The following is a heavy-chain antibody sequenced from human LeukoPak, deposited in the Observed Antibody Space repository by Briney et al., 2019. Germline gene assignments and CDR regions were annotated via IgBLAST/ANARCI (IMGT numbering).Heavy chain of an antibody. V-gene: IGHV3-23*01. CDR3: TRVGYIDEGIDY. CDR1: AFAFGNHA. CDR2: ISADGYNT. Sequence: GGSLRLSCAASAFAFGNHAMSWVRQTPGKGLEWVSGISADGYNTHYADSVKGRLTISRDNFKSTLFLHMKSLRAEDTAIYYCTRVGYIDEGIDYWGQGTLVTVSS. J-gene: IGHJ4*02. D-gene: IGHD5-24*01.